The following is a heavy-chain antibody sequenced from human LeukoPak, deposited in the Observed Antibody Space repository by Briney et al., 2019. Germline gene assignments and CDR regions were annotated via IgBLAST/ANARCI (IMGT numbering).Heavy chain of an antibody. CDR1: GGSIDNHY. CDR2: MYYSGIT. V-gene: IGHV4-59*08. Sequence: PSETLSLTCSVSGGSIDNHYWSWIRQPPGKGLEWIGYMYYSGITNYNPSLQGRVTISVDTSKNHFSLKLRSVTASDTAVYYCARARSGDYFDYWGQGTLVTVSS. D-gene: IGHD2-15*01. J-gene: IGHJ4*02. CDR3: ARARSGDYFDY.